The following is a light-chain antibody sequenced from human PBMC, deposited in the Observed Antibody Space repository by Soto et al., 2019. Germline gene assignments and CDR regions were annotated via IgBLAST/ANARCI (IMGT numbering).Light chain of an antibody. CDR2: DVS. J-gene: IGLJ2*01. V-gene: IGLV2-14*01. CDR1: SSDVGGYNY. CDR3: SSYTSSSTLEGVV. Sequence: QSALTQPASVSGSTGQSITISCTGTSSDVGGYNYVSWYQQHPGKAPKLMIYDVSNRPSGVSNRFSGSKSGNTASLTISGLQAEDEADYYCSSYTSSSTLEGVVFGGGTKVTVL.